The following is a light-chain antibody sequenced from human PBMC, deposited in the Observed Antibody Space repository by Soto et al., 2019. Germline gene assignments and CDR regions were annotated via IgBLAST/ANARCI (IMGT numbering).Light chain of an antibody. Sequence: QSVLTQPASVSGSPGQSITISCTGTISDVGGNKFVSWYQQYPGKAPKLMLCDVSSRPSGVSNRFSGSKSGNTASLTISGLQAEDEADYYCSSFAGSNYVFGTGTKVTVL. V-gene: IGLV2-14*03. CDR3: SSFAGSNYV. CDR2: DVS. J-gene: IGLJ1*01. CDR1: ISDVGGNKF.